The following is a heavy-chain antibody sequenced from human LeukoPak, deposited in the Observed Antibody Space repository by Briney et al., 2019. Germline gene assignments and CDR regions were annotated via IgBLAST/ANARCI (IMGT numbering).Heavy chain of an antibody. CDR2: ISSSSSYI. CDR3: ARHIETYYYFWSGYNRHFDY. J-gene: IGHJ4*02. Sequence: GGSLRLSCAASGFTFSSYSMNWVRQAPGKGLEWVSSISSSSSYIYYADSVKGRFTISRDNAKNSLYLQMNSLRAEDTAVYYCARHIETYYYFWSGYNRHFDYWGQETLVTVSS. V-gene: IGHV3-21*01. CDR1: GFTFSSYS. D-gene: IGHD3-3*01.